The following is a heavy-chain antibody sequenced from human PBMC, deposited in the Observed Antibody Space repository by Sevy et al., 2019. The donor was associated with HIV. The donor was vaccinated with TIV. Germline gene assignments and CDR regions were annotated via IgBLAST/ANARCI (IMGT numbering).Heavy chain of an antibody. Sequence: GGSLRLSCAASGFTFSSYGMHWVRQAPGKGLEWVALIWYDGTNKYYADSVKGRFTISRDNSKNTLYLQMNSLRAEDTAVYYWACGAYYYASRSQNFDYWGPGTLVTVSS. J-gene: IGHJ4*02. CDR1: GFTFSSYG. CDR2: IWYDGTNK. D-gene: IGHD3-10*01. V-gene: IGHV3-33*01. CDR3: ACGAYYYASRSQNFDY.